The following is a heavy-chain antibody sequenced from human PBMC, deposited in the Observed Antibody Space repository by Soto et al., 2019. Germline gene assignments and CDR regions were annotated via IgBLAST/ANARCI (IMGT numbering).Heavy chain of an antibody. J-gene: IGHJ5*02. CDR1: GVTFSSYG. CDR2: IIPIFGTT. CDR3: ARASGRGWYNWFDP. V-gene: IGHV1-69*01. D-gene: IGHD6-19*01. Sequence: QVQLVQSGAEVKKPGSSVKVSCKASGVTFSSYGISWVRQAPGQGLEFMGGIIPIFGTTNYAHKFRGRVTFTADASTNTPYMELTSLRSEDTAVYYCARASGRGWYNWFDPWGQGTLVTVSS.